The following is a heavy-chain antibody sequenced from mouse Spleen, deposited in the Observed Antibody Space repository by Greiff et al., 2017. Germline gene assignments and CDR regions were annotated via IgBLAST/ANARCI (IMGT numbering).Heavy chain of an antibody. V-gene: IGHV5-17*01. J-gene: IGHJ2*01. CDR3: ARPCMGGFDY. D-gene: IGHD2-10*02. CDR2: ISSGSSTI. Sequence: EVKLVESGGGLVKPGGSLKLSCAASGFTFSDYGMHWVRQAPEKGLEWVAYISSGSSTIYYADTVKGRFTISRDNAKNTLFLQMTSLRSEDTAMYYCARPCMGGFDYWGQGTTLTVSS. CDR1: GFTFSDYG.